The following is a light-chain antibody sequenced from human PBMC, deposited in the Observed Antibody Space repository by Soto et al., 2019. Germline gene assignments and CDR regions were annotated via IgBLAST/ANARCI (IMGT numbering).Light chain of an antibody. CDR1: QSVSDH. J-gene: IGKJ2*01. Sequence: ERMMTQSPATLSVSPGERATLSCRASQSVSDHLAWYQQRPGQAPRLLIYGASTRATGIPGRFSGSGSGTEFTLNISSLQSEDFAVYYCQQYYDSPYTFGQGTKLEIK. V-gene: IGKV3-15*01. CDR2: GAS. CDR3: QQYYDSPYT.